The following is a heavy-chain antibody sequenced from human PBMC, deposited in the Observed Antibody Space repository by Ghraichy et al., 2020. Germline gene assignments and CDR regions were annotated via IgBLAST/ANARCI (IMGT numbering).Heavy chain of an antibody. V-gene: IGHV3-7*01. CDR1: GFTFSSYW. D-gene: IGHD3-22*01. Sequence: LSLTCAASGFTFSSYWMSWVRQAPGKGLEWVANIKQDGSEKYYVDSVKGRFTISRDNAKNSLYLQMNSLRAEDTAVYYCARETSLYYYDSSGYNYYYYYGMDVWGQGTTVTVSS. CDR2: IKQDGSEK. CDR3: ARETSLYYYDSSGYNYYYYYGMDV. J-gene: IGHJ6*02.